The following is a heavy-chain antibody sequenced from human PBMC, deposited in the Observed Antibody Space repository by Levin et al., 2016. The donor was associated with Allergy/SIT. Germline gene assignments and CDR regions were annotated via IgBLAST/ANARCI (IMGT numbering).Heavy chain of an antibody. Sequence: GGSLRLSCAASGFTFSSYSMNWVRQAPGKGLEWVSSISSSSSYIYYADSVKGRFTISRDNAKNSLYLQMNSLRAEDTAVYYCASGVGLVTATGPIDIWGQGTMVTVSS. CDR2: ISSSSSYI. J-gene: IGHJ3*02. CDR1: GFTFSSYS. V-gene: IGHV3-21*01. CDR3: ASGVGLVTATGPIDI. D-gene: IGHD2-21*02.